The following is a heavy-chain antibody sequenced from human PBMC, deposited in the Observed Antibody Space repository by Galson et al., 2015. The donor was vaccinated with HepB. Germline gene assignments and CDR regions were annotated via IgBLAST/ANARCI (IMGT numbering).Heavy chain of an antibody. CDR2: IDGSGGGT. J-gene: IGHJ4*02. D-gene: IGHD3-10*01. Sequence: SLRLSCATSGFSFSSYAMHWVRQAPGKGLEWVSSIDGSGGGTYYADSVKGRFTISRDNSKNTLFLQMNSLRAEDTAVYYCAKGFGDALFDFDYWGRGTLVTVSS. CDR1: GFSFSSYA. CDR3: AKGFGDALFDFDY. V-gene: IGHV3-23*01.